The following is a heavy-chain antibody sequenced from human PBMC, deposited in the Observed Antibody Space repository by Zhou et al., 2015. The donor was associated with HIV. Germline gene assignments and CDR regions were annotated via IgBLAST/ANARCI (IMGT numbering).Heavy chain of an antibody. CDR1: GDTFTSYS. V-gene: IGHV1-18*01. CDR2: ISTYNGNT. CDR3: ARGLDYYDSGSYYPFYFDY. J-gene: IGHJ4*02. Sequence: QMQLVQSGAEVRKPGSSVKVSCKASGDTFTSYSISWVRQAPGQRLEWMGWISTYNGNTNYAQKLQGRVTMTTDTSTSTAYMELRSLRSDDTAVYYCARGLDYYDSGSYYPFYFDYWGQGTLVTVSS. D-gene: IGHD3-22*01.